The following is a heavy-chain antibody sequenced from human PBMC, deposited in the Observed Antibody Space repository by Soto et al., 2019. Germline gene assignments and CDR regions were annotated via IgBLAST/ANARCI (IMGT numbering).Heavy chain of an antibody. CDR2: IYYSGNT. V-gene: IGHV4-39*07. D-gene: IGHD6-19*01. J-gene: IGHJ4*02. Sequence: SETLSLTCPFSGVSLSDTSYYWGWLRPPPGKRLEWIGSIYYSGNTYYNPSLKSRLTISVDSSKNQISLRLTSVTAADTAVYYCARAPGLGVAHIDYWGQGTLVTVSS. CDR1: GVSLSDTSYY. CDR3: ARAPGLGVAHIDY.